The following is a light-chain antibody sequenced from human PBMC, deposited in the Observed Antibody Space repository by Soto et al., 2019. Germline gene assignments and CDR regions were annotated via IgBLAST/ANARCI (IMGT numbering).Light chain of an antibody. CDR1: DIEAKS. Sequence: SYELTQPPSVSVAPGKTATITCGGNDIEAKSVHWYQQKPGQAPVLVMSFDSDRPSGIPERFSGSNSGNTASLTISRAEVGDEADYYCQVWDRPTDLVFGGGTQLTVL. CDR3: QVWDRPTDLV. V-gene: IGLV3-21*04. J-gene: IGLJ2*01. CDR2: FDS.